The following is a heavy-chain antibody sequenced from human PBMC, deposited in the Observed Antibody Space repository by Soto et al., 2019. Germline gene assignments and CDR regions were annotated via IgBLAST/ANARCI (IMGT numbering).Heavy chain of an antibody. CDR2: IYYSGST. CDR1: GGSISSYY. CDR3: ARDLGSGSEYNYDYYGMDV. Sequence: QVQLQESGPGLVKPSETLSLTCTVSGGSISSYYWSWIRQPPGKGLEWIGYIYYSGSTNYTPSLKSRVTISVDTSKNQFSLKLSSVTAADTAVYYCARDLGSGSEYNYDYYGMDVW. J-gene: IGHJ6*01. D-gene: IGHD3-10*01. V-gene: IGHV4-59*01.